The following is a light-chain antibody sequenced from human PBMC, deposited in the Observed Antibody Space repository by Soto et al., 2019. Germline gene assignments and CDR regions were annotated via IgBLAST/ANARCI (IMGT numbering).Light chain of an antibody. V-gene: IGKV3-20*01. CDR2: DAS. CDR3: QQYGGTPPST. J-gene: IGKJ5*01. Sequence: EFVLTQSPGTLSLSPGERATLSCRASQTVRNNYLAWYQQKPGQAPRLLIYDASSRATGIPDRFSGGGSGTDFTLTISRLEPEDFAVYYCQQYGGTPPSTFGQGTRLEIK. CDR1: QTVRNNY.